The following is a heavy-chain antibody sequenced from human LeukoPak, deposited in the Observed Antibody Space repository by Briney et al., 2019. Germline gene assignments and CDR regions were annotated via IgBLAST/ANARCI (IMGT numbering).Heavy chain of an antibody. CDR2: IYSGGST. D-gene: IGHD7-27*01. CDR1: GFTVSSNY. V-gene: IGHV3-66*01. CDR3: ARFWVTQLNFDY. Sequence: GGSLRLSCAASGFTVSSNYMSWVRQAPGKGLEWVLVIYSGGSTYYADSVKGRFTISRDNSKNTLYLQMNSLRAEDTAVYYCARFWVTQLNFDYWGQGTLVTVSS. J-gene: IGHJ4*02.